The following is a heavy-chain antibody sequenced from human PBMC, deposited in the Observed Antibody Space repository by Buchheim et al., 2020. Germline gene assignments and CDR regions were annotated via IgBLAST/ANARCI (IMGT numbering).Heavy chain of an antibody. D-gene: IGHD2-15*01. J-gene: IGHJ6*02. CDR1: GFTFSSYG. V-gene: IGHV3-33*01. CDR2: IWYDGSNK. Sequence: QVQLVESGGGVVQPGRSLRLSCAASGFTFSSYGMHWVRQAPGKGLEWAAVIWYDGSNKYYADSVKGRFTISRDNSKNTLYLQMNSLRAEDTAVYYCARNVGAYCSGGSCYSSYGMDVWGQGTT. CDR3: ARNVGAYCSGGSCYSSYGMDV.